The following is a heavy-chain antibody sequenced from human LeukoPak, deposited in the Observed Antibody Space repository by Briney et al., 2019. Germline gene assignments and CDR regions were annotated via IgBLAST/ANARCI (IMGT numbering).Heavy chain of an antibody. Sequence: PGGSLRLSCAASGFTFSSYAMSWVRQAPGKGLEWVSAISGSGDSTYYADSVKGRFTISRDNPKNTLYLQMNSLRAEDTAVYYCATGITMVRGVYDYWGQGTLVTVSS. CDR3: ATGITMVRGVYDY. V-gene: IGHV3-23*01. J-gene: IGHJ4*02. CDR1: GFTFSSYA. D-gene: IGHD3-10*01. CDR2: ISGSGDST.